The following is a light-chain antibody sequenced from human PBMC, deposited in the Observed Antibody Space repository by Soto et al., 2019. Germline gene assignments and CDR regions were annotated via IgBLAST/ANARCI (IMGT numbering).Light chain of an antibody. CDR3: QQANSFPPV. CDR2: AAS. CDR1: QGISSW. Sequence: DIQMTQSPSSVSASVGDRVTITCRASQGISSWLAWYQHKPGKAPKLLIYAASSLQSGVPSRFSGSGAGTDFTLTISSLPPEDFATYYCQQANSFPPVFGQGTKLEIK. J-gene: IGKJ2*01. V-gene: IGKV1D-12*01.